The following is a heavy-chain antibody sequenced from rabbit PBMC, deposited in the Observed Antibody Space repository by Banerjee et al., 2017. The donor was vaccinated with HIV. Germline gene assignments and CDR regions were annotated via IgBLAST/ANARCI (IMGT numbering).Heavy chain of an antibody. CDR3: ARDRDWTLDL. V-gene: IGHV1S43*01. D-gene: IGHD4-2*01. CDR2: IYAGSSGTT. J-gene: IGHJ3*01. CDR1: GFSFSSNYW. Sequence: GGDLVKPEGSLTLTCTASGFSFSSNYWICWVRQAPGKGLEWIGCIYAGSSGTTWYASWVNGRFTISRSTSLNTVDLKMTSLTAADTATYFCARDRDWTLDLWGQGTLVTVS.